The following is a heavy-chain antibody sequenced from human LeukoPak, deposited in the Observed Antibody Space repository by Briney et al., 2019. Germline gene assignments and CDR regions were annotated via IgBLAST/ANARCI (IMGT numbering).Heavy chain of an antibody. CDR1: GGSFSGYY. D-gene: IGHD6-19*01. CDR3: ARGARGYSSGWYLD. V-gene: IGHV4-34*01. CDR2: INHSGST. J-gene: IGHJ4*02. Sequence: SETLSLTCAVYGGSFSGYYWSWIRQPPGKGLEWIGEINHSGSTNYNPSLKSRVTISVDTSKNQFSLKLSSVTAADTAVYYCARGARGYSSGWYLDWGQGTLVTVSS.